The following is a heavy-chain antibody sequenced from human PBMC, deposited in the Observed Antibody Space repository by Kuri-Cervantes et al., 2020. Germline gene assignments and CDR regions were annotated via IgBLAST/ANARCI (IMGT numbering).Heavy chain of an antibody. V-gene: IGHV4-4*02. CDR3: ARGTYGDYVDY. CDR2: IFQSGST. CDR1: GDTITSYNW. D-gene: IGHD4-17*01. Sequence: SETLSLTCSVSGDTITSYNWWSWVRQSPGKGLEWIGEIFQSGSTNYNPSLKSRVTISLDIPKNQFSLSLSSVTAEDTAVYYCARGTYGDYVDYWGQGTLVTVSS. J-gene: IGHJ4*02.